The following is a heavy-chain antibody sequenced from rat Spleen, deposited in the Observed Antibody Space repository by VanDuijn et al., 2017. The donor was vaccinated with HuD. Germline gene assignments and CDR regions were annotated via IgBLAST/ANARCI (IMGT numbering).Heavy chain of an antibody. Sequence: ELQLVETGGGLVQPGRSLKLSCEASGFTFSNYGMAWVRQAPTKGLEWVASIKTGGGIIYNRASVKGRFTISRDNGKSTLYLQMDSLRSEDTATYYCARHGWGYGVMDAWGQGASVTVSS. J-gene: IGHJ4*01. CDR2: IKTGGGII. V-gene: IGHV5S13*01. CDR1: GFTFSNYG. D-gene: IGHD4-3*01. CDR3: ARHGWGYGVMDA.